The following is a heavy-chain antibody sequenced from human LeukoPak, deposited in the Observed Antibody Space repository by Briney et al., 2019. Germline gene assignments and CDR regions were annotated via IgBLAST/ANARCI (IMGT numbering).Heavy chain of an antibody. V-gene: IGHV3-30-3*01. Sequence: GGSLRLSCAASRFSFSKYAMHWGRQAPGKGLECVAVISFDETKKYYTDSVKGRFTISRDNSNNTLFLQKNSLQTEGTAVYFCARMKVIKGASLDYWGQGSLVTVSS. D-gene: IGHD2/OR15-2a*01. CDR3: ARMKVIKGASLDY. CDR2: ISFDETKK. J-gene: IGHJ4*02. CDR1: RFSFSKYA.